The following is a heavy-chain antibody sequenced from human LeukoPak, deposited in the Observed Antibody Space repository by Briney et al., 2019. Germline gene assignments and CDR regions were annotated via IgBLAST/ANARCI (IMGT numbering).Heavy chain of an antibody. J-gene: IGHJ6*01. Sequence: GRSLSLSCAASGFTFSSYAMHWVRQAPGQGLEWVAVISYDGSNKYYADSVKGRFTISRDNSKNTLYLQMNSLRAEDTAVYYCARDMGWDYYGMAVCGQGSTLTVSS. CDR3: ARDMGWDYYGMAV. CDR2: ISYDGSNK. CDR1: GFTFSSYA. D-gene: IGHD1-26*01. V-gene: IGHV3-30-3*01.